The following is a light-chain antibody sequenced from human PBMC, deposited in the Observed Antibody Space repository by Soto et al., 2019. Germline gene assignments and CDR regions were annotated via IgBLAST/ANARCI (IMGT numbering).Light chain of an antibody. J-gene: IGKJ1*01. CDR3: QQYNNWPPWT. CDR2: AAD. CDR1: QSVSNK. Sequence: EVVMRQSPATLSVSPGETATLSCRASQSVSNKLAWYQQRPGQAPRLLIYAADTRATGIPDRFSGSGSGREFTLTISSLQSEDFAVYYCQQYNNWPPWTFGQGTRWISN. V-gene: IGKV3-15*01.